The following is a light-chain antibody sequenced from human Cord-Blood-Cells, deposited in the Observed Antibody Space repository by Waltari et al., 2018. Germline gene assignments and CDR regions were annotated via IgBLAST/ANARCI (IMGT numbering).Light chain of an antibody. Sequence: DIQMTQSPSSLSASVGDRVTITCRTSQSIRSYLNWYQQKPGKAPKLLIYAGSSLQSGVPSRVSGSGSWKEFNLPIRSLQTEDFATYYCQQSYSNPLTFGQGNKVEIK. CDR3: QQSYSNPLT. V-gene: IGKV1-39*01. J-gene: IGKJ1*01. CDR2: AGS. CDR1: QSIRSY.